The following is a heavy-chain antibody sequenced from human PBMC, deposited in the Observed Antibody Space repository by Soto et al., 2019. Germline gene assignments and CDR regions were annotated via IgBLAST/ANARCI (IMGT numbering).Heavy chain of an antibody. Sequence: GSLRLSCTASGFTFSSYGMGWVRQAPGKGLQWVSTIRGDGGQTHYTDSVKGRFSISRDNSKNTVYLQMDSLRAEDTAMYLCARDVGLDSDEYFAYWGQGTQVTVSS. CDR1: GFTFSSYG. CDR3: ARDVGLDSDEYFAY. V-gene: IGHV3-23*01. CDR2: IRGDGGQT. D-gene: IGHD4-17*01. J-gene: IGHJ4*02.